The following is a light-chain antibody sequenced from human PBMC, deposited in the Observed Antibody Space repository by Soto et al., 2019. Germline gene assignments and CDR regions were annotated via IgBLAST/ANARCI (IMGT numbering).Light chain of an antibody. CDR2: KIS. V-gene: IGKV2-24*01. Sequence: IAVKFKKSLVNSDGNTYLSWLKQRPGQPPRLLIYKISNRFPGVLERLSGSRAGAAFTPTLHNLEPEDSAAYFCQHRPTWPLTFGGGTKVDIK. CDR3: QHRPTWPLT. J-gene: IGKJ4*01. CDR1: KSLVNSDGNTY.